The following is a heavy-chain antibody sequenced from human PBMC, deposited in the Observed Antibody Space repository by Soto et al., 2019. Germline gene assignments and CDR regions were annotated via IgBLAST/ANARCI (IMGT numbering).Heavy chain of an antibody. CDR1: GFTFSSYS. CDR2: ISSSSSYI. Sequence: GGSLRLSCAASGFTFSSYSMNWVRQAPGKGLEWVSSISSSSSYIYYADSVKGRFTISRDNAKNSLYLQMNSLRAENTAVCYCARDLGYSGYEAFDYWGQGTLVTVS. V-gene: IGHV3-21*01. D-gene: IGHD5-12*01. J-gene: IGHJ4*02. CDR3: ARDLGYSGYEAFDY.